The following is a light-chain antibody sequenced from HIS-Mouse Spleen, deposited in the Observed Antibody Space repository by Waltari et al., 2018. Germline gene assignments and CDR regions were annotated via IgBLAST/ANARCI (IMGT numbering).Light chain of an antibody. V-gene: IGKV1-9*01. CDR1: QGISSY. Sequence: DIQLTQSPSFLSASVGDRVTITCRASQGISSYLAWYQQKPGKAPKLLIYAASTLQRGGPSRFSGSGSGTEFTLTISSLQPEDFATYYCQQLNSYPPTFGQGTKVEIK. CDR2: AAS. J-gene: IGKJ1*01. CDR3: QQLNSYPPT.